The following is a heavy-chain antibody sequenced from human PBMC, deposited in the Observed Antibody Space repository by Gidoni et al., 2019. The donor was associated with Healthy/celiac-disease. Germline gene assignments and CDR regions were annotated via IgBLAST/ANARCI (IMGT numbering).Heavy chain of an antibody. CDR2: IGTAGDT. D-gene: IGHD2-2*01. CDR1: GFTFSSYA. Sequence: DVQLVESVGGLVQPGGSLRLSCAASGFTFSSYAMHWVRQATGKGLEWVSAIGTAGDTYYPGSVKGRFTISRENAKNSLYLQMNSLRAGDTAVYYCARGEGYCSSTSCQRGDSFDYWGQGTLVTVSS. CDR3: ARGEGYCSSTSCQRGDSFDY. J-gene: IGHJ4*02. V-gene: IGHV3-13*04.